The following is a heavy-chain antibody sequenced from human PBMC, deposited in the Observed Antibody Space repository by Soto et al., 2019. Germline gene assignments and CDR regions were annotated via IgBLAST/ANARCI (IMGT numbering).Heavy chain of an antibody. D-gene: IGHD3-22*01. J-gene: IGHJ4*02. V-gene: IGHV4-39*01. CDR2: TYYNGNA. Sequence: QVQLQESGPGLVKPSESLSLTCTVSGGSIDRSNYYWDWIRQPPGKGLEWIGTTYYNGNAYYNPSLKSRVTMSVDTSKNQFSLKLISVTAADTAVYYCARHFVAVVIKGWGYWGQGTLVTVSS. CDR1: GGSIDRSNYY. CDR3: ARHFVAVVIKGWGY.